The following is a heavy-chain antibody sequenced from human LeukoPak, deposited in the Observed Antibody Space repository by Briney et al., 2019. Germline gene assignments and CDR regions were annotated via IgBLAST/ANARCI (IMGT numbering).Heavy chain of an antibody. V-gene: IGHV4-39*01. CDR3: ARQYYDSTGYYYFDN. J-gene: IGHJ4*02. CDR2: MYYSGST. D-gene: IGHD3-22*01. Sequence: SETLSLTCTVSGDAITGSSYYWGWIRQPPGKGLEWIGSMYYSGSTFSNPSLRSRVNMSADTSKNQFSLKLSSVTAADPAVYYCARQYYDSTGYYYFDNWGQGTQVSVSS. CDR1: GDAITGSSYY.